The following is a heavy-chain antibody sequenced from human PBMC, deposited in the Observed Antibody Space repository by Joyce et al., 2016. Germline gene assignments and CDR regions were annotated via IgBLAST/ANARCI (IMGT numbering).Heavy chain of an antibody. CDR1: GGSITGYY. V-gene: IGHV4-59*01. D-gene: IGHD3-3*01. CDR2: IHYSGNT. Sequence: QVQLQESGPGLVKPSETLSLTCTVSGGSITGYYWSWIRQSPGKGLEGLGYIHYSGNTKYNPSLKSRVTISVETSKNQLSLNLGSVSAADTAVYFCARGFGVVINFDYWGQGILVTVSS. CDR3: ARGFGVVINFDY. J-gene: IGHJ4*02.